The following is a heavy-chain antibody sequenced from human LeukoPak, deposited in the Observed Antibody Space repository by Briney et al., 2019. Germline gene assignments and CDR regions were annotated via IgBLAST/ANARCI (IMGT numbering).Heavy chain of an antibody. Sequence: PRASVKVSCKASGYTFTSYAMHWVRKAPGQRLEWMGWINAGNGNTKYSQKFQGRVTITRDTSARTAYLELSSLRSEDTAVYYCARLPRRVYGSGSYYNAWFDPWGQGTLVTVSS. CDR3: ARLPRRVYGSGSYYNAWFDP. V-gene: IGHV1-3*01. D-gene: IGHD3-10*01. J-gene: IGHJ5*02. CDR1: GYTFTSYA. CDR2: INAGNGNT.